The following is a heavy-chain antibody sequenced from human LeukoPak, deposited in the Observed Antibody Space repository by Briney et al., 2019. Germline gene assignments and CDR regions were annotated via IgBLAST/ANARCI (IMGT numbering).Heavy chain of an antibody. CDR2: ISGSGGST. D-gene: IGHD6-19*01. CDR1: GFTFSSYA. Sequence: GGSLRLSCAASGFTFSSYAMSWVRQAPGKGLEWVSAISGSGGSTYYADSVKGRFTISRDKSKNTLYLQMNSLRAEDTAVYYCGWAVKSYYYYGMDVWGQGTTVTVSS. J-gene: IGHJ6*02. V-gene: IGHV3-23*01. CDR3: GWAVKSYYYYGMDV.